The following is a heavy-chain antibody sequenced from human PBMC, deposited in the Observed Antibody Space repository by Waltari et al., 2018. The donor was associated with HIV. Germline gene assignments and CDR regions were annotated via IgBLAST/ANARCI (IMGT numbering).Heavy chain of an antibody. J-gene: IGHJ4*02. V-gene: IGHV3-21*04. Sequence: LVESGGGVVKTGGSIRLTCEASGFELRHYSMKWVRQSPMRGLEWVASIRRGNNEKHYLDSVRGRFAISRDISESSVYLQMESLKEDDTATYFCVRDDPGYGPIDYWGQGTLVTV. CDR3: VRDDPGYGPIDY. CDR2: IRRGNNEK. D-gene: IGHD3-16*01. CDR1: GFELRHYS.